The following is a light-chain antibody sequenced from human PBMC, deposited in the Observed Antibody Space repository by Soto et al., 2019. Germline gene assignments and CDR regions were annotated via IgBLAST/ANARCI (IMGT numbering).Light chain of an antibody. CDR2: GAT. V-gene: IGKV3-15*01. J-gene: IGKJ4*01. CDR1: QSVNIL. CDR3: QQYNNWPLT. Sequence: EIVMTQSPATMSVSPGERATLSCRASQSVNILLAWYQQKPGQAPRLLIHGATTRATGIPARFSGSGSGTEFTLTISSLQSEDFAVYYCQQYNNWPLTFGGGTKVDIK.